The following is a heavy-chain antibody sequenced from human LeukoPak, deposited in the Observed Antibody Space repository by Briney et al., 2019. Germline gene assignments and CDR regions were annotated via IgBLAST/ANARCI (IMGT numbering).Heavy chain of an antibody. J-gene: IGHJ6*03. CDR3: ARSRGLRHYYYYMDV. CDR2: IYTSGST. CDR1: GGSISGYY. V-gene: IGHV4-4*09. Sequence: PSETLSLSCTVSGGSISGYYWSWIRQPPGKGLEWIGYIYTSGSTNYNPSLKSRVTISVDTSKNQFSLKLSSVTAADTAVYYCARSRGLRHYYYYMDVWGKGTTVTVSS. D-gene: IGHD5/OR15-5a*01.